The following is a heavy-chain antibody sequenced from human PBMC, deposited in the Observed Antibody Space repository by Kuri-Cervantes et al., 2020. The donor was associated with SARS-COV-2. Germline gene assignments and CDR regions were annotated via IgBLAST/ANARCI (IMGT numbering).Heavy chain of an antibody. CDR3: ARPNSGYEARDAFDI. V-gene: IGHV1-69*13. J-gene: IGHJ3*02. CDR1: GGTFSSYA. D-gene: IGHD5-12*01. Sequence: SVKVSCKASGGTFSSYAISWVRQAPGQGLEWMGGIIPIFGTANYAQKFQGRVTITADESTSTAYMELSSLRSEDTAVYYCARPNSGYEARDAFDIRGQGTMVTVSS. CDR2: IIPIFGTA.